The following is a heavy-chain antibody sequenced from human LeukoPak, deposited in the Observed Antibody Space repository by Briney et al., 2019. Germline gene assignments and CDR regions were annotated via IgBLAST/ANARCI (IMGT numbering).Heavy chain of an antibody. V-gene: IGHV3-53*01. CDR2: IYSGGST. CDR3: ARDVVYYDSSGYHDAFDI. Sequence: GGSLRLSCAASGFTVSSNYMSWVRQAPGKGLEWVSVIYSGGSTYYADSVKGRFTISRDNSKNTLYLQMNSLRAEDTAVYYCARDVVYYDSSGYHDAFDIWGQGTMVTVSS. D-gene: IGHD3-22*01. J-gene: IGHJ3*02. CDR1: GFTVSSNY.